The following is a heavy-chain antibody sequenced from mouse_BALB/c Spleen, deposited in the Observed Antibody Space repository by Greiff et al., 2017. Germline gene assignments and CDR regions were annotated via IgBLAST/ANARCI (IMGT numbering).Heavy chain of an antibody. J-gene: IGHJ4*01. CDR1: GFTFSDFY. Sequence: DVKLVESGGGLVQPGGSLRLSCATSGFTFSDFYMEWVRQPPGKRLEWIAASRNKANDYTTEYSASVKGRFIVSRDTSQSILYLQMNALRAEDTAIYYCARGYGYDSYAMDYWGQGTSVTVSS. D-gene: IGHD2-2*01. V-gene: IGHV7-1*02. CDR3: ARGYGYDSYAMDY. CDR2: SRNKANDYTT.